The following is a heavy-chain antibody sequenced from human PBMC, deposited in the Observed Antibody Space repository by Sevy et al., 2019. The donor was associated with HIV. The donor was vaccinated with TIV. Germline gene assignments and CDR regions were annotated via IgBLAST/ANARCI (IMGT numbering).Heavy chain of an antibody. CDR3: ATKGYSSGWYRAGADY. J-gene: IGHJ4*02. Sequence: GGSLRLSCAASGFTFSSFAMFWVRQAPGKGLEWVSTITSSGDTKYYADSVKGRFTISRDNPKNTLYLQMNSLRAEDTAVYYCATKGYSSGWYRAGADYWGQGTLVTVSS. CDR2: ITSSGDTK. D-gene: IGHD6-19*01. V-gene: IGHV3-23*01. CDR1: GFTFSSFA.